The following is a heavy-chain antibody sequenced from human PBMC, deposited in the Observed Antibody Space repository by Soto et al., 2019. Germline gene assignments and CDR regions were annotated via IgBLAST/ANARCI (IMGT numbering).Heavy chain of an antibody. V-gene: IGHV4-61*03. Sequence: QVQLQESGPGLVKPSETLSLTCTVSGGSVSSGSYYWSWIRQPPGKGLEWIGYIYYSGSTNYNPPRRNRVTISVDTSKNHFPLELSSVSAADTDVYYCATHLTTGTTFWGQGTLVAVSS. D-gene: IGHD1-1*01. J-gene: IGHJ4*02. CDR1: GGSVSSGSYY. CDR2: IYYSGST. CDR3: ATHLTTGTTF.